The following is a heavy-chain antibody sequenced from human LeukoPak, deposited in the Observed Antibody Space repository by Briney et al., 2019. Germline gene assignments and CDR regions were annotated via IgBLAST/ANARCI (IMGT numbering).Heavy chain of an antibody. CDR1: GYTLTELS. D-gene: IGHD2-15*01. Sequence: GASVKVSCKVSGYTLTELSMHWVRQAPGEGLEWMGGFDPEDGETIYAQKFQGRVTMTEDTSTDTAYMELSSLRSEDTAVYYCATAGGPGAAVAATQFDYWGQGTLVTVSS. J-gene: IGHJ4*02. CDR2: FDPEDGET. CDR3: ATAGGPGAAVAATQFDY. V-gene: IGHV1-24*01.